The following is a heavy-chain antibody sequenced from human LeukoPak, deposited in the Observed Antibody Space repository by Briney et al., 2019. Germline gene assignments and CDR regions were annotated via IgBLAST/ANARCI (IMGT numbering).Heavy chain of an antibody. CDR3: ARSWNVDWSAS. V-gene: IGHV3-11*03. J-gene: IGHJ5*01. Sequence: PGGSLRLSCAASGFTFSDYYMTWIRQPPGKGLEWVSYIIIRSTYTIHAHSGKGRFTISRVHAKNALCLQTNSLRPKDTAVNYCARSWNVDWSASWSQASLVTVSS. CDR2: IIIRSTYT. CDR1: GFTFSDYY. D-gene: IGHD1-1*01.